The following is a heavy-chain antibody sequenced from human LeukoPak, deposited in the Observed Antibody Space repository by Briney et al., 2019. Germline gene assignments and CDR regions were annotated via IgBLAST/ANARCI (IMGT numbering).Heavy chain of an antibody. Sequence: SETLSLTCSVSGGSVSSYYWSWIRQSPGKGLEWIGYIHNSGRTNYNPSLKSRVTGFVDTSKNQVSLRLSSVTSADTAVYYCARHGTISSESYFDYWGQGALVTVSS. J-gene: IGHJ4*02. CDR1: GGSVSSYY. CDR2: IHNSGRT. D-gene: IGHD1-14*01. CDR3: ARHGTISSESYFDY. V-gene: IGHV4-59*08.